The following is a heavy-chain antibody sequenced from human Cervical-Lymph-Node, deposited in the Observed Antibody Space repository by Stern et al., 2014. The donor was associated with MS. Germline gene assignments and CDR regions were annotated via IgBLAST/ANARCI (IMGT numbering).Heavy chain of an antibody. V-gene: IGHV3-33*01. CDR3: AREGGNTAEYFQH. D-gene: IGHD4-23*01. J-gene: IGHJ1*01. Sequence: VQLEESGGGVVQPGRSLRLSCAASGFTFSSSGMHWVRQAPGKGLEWLAIIGYDGSNRYYADSVKGRFTISRDNSKNTLYLQMNSLRAEDTAVYYCAREGGNTAEYFQHWGQGTLVTVSS. CDR2: IGYDGSNR. CDR1: GFTFSSSG.